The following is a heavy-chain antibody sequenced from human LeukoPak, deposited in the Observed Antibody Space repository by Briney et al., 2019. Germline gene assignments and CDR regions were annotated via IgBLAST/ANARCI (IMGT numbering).Heavy chain of an antibody. V-gene: IGHV4-59*08. CDR3: ARTVVVVIKPYFDY. Sequence: SETLSLTCAVYGGSFSAYYWSWIRQPPGKGLEWIGYIYYSGSTNYNPSLKSRVTISVDTSKNQFSLKLSSVTAADTAVYYCARTVVVVIKPYFDYWGQGTLVTVSS. J-gene: IGHJ4*02. D-gene: IGHD3-22*01. CDR1: GGSFSAYY. CDR2: IYYSGST.